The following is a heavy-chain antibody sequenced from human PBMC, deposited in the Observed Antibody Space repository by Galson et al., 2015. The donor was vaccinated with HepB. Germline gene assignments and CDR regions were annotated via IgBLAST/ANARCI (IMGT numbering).Heavy chain of an antibody. CDR3: AKDGIMVANNPWHFHY. V-gene: IGHV3-23*01. CDR1: GFTLRSHW. CDR2: ITSSGGNT. Sequence: SLRLSCAASGFTLRSHWMHWVRQAPGKGLEWVASITSSGGNTYYTDSVKGRFSISRDNSKNTLVLQLNSLRVEDTAVYYCAKDGIMVANNPWHFHYWGQGTLVTVSS. J-gene: IGHJ4*02. D-gene: IGHD2-8*01.